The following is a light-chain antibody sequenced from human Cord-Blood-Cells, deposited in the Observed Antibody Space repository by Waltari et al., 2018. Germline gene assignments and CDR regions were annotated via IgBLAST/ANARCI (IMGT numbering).Light chain of an antibody. V-gene: IGKV3-15*01. CDR3: QQYNNWPIT. Sequence: EIVMTHSPATLSVSPGERATLSCRASHSVSSNLAWYQQKPGQAPRLLIYVASTRATGIPARFSGSGSGTEFTLTISSLQSEDFAVYYCQQYNNWPITFGQGTRLEIK. CDR1: HSVSSN. J-gene: IGKJ5*01. CDR2: VAS.